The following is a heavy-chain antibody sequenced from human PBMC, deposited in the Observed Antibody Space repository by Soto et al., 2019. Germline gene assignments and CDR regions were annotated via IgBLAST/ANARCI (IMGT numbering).Heavy chain of an antibody. Sequence: GGSLRLSCAASGFTFSSYSMNWVRQAPGKGLEWISSITSGSGYIYYADSVKGRFTISRDNAKNSLYLQMNSLRAEDTAVYYCASFIVVVTASQNNWFDPWGQGTQVTVSS. CDR3: ASFIVVVTASQNNWFDP. V-gene: IGHV3-21*04. CDR1: GFTFSSYS. J-gene: IGHJ5*02. CDR2: ITSGSGYI. D-gene: IGHD2-21*02.